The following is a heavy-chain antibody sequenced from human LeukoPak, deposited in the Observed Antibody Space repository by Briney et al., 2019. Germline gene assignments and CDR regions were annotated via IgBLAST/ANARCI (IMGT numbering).Heavy chain of an antibody. CDR2: ISNDGGT. CDR1: GFTVSSFY. J-gene: IGHJ4*02. CDR3: AGDKTTSGWYEIDY. D-gene: IGHD6-19*01. Sequence: GGSLRLSCAASGFTVSSFYMSWVRQAPGKGLESVSVISNDGGTYYADSVKGRFAISRDNSKNTVYLQMNSLRAEDTAVYYCAGDKTTSGWYEIDYWGQGALVTVSS. V-gene: IGHV3-53*01.